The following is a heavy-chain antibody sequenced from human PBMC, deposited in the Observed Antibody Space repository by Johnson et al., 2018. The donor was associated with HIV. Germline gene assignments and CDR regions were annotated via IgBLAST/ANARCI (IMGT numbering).Heavy chain of an antibody. V-gene: IGHV3-20*04. J-gene: IGHJ3*02. CDR1: GFTFDDYG. Sequence: VQLVESGGGVVRPGGSLRVSCAASGFTFDDYGMSWVRQAPGKGLEWVSGINWNGGNTGYADSVKGRFIISRDNATNSLYLQMNSLRAEDTAVYYCARESSAGEYSYGIIWGQGTMVTVSS. CDR2: INWNGGNT. D-gene: IGHD5-18*01. CDR3: ARESSAGEYSYGII.